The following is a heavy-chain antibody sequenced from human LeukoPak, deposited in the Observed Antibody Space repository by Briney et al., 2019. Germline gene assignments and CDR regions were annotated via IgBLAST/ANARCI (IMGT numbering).Heavy chain of an antibody. J-gene: IGHJ4*02. CDR2: INPSAGTT. CDR3: AATGASGFVGNFWSGPLDF. D-gene: IGHD3-3*01. V-gene: IGHV1-46*01. Sequence: ASVKVSCRASGYTFTSHYMHWVRQAPGQGLEWMGVINPSAGTTTYPQKFQGRVTMNRDTSTSTVYMELSSLKSEDTAVYYCAATGASGFVGNFWSGPLDFWGQGTLVTVSS. CDR1: GYTFTSHY.